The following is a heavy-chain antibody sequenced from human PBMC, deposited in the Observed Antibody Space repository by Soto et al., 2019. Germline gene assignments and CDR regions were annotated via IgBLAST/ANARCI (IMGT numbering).Heavy chain of an antibody. CDR1: GFTFSSYA. V-gene: IGHV3-23*01. D-gene: IGHD3-22*01. CDR2: ISGSGGGP. CDR3: AKYLSRLYYYDSSGYYPV. Sequence: GGSLRLSCAASGFTFSSYAMSWVRQAPGKGLEWVSAISGSGGGPYYGDSVKGRFTISRDNSKNTLYLQMNSLRAEDTAVYYCAKYLSRLYYYDSSGYYPVWGQGTLVTVSS. J-gene: IGHJ4*02.